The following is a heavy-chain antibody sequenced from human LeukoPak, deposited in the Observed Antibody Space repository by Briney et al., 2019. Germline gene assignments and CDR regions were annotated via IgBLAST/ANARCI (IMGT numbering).Heavy chain of an antibody. CDR2: IRYDGTNK. CDR1: GFSFSSYG. D-gene: IGHD3-22*01. Sequence: PGGYLRLSCAASGFSFSSYGMHWVRQAPGKGLEWVAFIRYDGTNKYYADSVKGRFTISRDNSKNTLYLQMNSLRVEDTAMYYCAKDSAYYYDSSGYYYDWGQGTLVTVSS. V-gene: IGHV3-30*02. J-gene: IGHJ4*02. CDR3: AKDSAYYYDSSGYYYD.